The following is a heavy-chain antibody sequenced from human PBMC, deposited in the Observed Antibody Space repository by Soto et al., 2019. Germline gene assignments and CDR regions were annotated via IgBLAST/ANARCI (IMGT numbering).Heavy chain of an antibody. CDR2: FDPEDGET. J-gene: IGHJ6*02. Sequence: ASVRVSCKVSGYTLTELSMHWVRQAPGKGLEWMGGFDPEDGETIYAQKFQGRVTMTEDTSTDTAYMELSSLRSEDTAVYYCARNDYVWGSYRRNYYYYGMDVWGQGTTVTVSS. CDR1: GYTLTELS. D-gene: IGHD3-16*02. V-gene: IGHV1-24*01. CDR3: ARNDYVWGSYRRNYYYYGMDV.